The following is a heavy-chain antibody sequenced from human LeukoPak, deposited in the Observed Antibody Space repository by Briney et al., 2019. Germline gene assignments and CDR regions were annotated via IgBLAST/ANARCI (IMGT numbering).Heavy chain of an antibody. CDR1: GFIFSSYG. CDR3: AKGLSGGWYSYSFDY. CDR2: ISGSDGST. D-gene: IGHD6-19*01. J-gene: IGHJ4*02. Sequence: GGSLRLSCAASGFIFSSYGMSWVRQAPGKGLEWVSAISGSDGSTYYADSVKGRFTISRDNSKNTLYLQMNSLRAEDTAVYYCAKGLSGGWYSYSFDYWGQGTLVTVSS. V-gene: IGHV3-23*01.